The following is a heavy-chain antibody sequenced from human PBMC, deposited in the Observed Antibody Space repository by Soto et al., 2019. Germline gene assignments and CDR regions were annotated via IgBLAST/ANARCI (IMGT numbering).Heavy chain of an antibody. CDR2: IIPIFGTA. CDR3: ATRDHDFWRGYPQDDYYYGMAV. D-gene: IGHD3-3*01. CDR1: GGTFSSYA. Sequence: QVQLVQSGAEVKKPGSSVKVSCKASGGTFSSYAISWVRQAPGQGLEWMGGIIPIFGTANYAQKFQGRVTITADKSTSTAYMELSSLRSEDTAVYYCATRDHDFWRGYPQDDYYYGMAVWGQVTTVTVS. V-gene: IGHV1-69*06. J-gene: IGHJ6*02.